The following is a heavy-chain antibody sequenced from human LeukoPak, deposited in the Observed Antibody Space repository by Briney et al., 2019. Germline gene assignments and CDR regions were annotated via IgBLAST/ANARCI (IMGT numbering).Heavy chain of an antibody. CDR2: IYVTGST. J-gene: IGHJ6*03. D-gene: IGHD3-16*02. V-gene: IGHV4-59*08. CDR1: GGSIGTYY. Sequence: SETLSLTCTVSGGSIGTYYWSWIRQSPGKGLEWIGYIYVTGSTRYNPYLQSRVTISVDTSRNQFFLKMSSVTAADTAVYYCARHIGGGIEDMDVWGKGTKVTVSS. CDR3: ARHIGGGIEDMDV.